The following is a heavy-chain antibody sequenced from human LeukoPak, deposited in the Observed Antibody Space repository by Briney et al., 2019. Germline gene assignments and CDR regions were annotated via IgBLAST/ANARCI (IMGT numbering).Heavy chain of an antibody. V-gene: IGHV5-51*01. CDR1: GYRFTSYW. CDR2: IYPGDSDT. D-gene: IGHD1-26*01. CDR3: ARRVDSYWFFDY. J-gene: IGHJ4*02. Sequence: GESLKISCKGSGYRFTSYWIGWVRQMPGKGLEWMGFIYPGDSDTRYIPSFQGRVTISADKSISTAYLQWSSLKASDTAMYYCARRVDSYWFFDYWGQGTLVTVSS.